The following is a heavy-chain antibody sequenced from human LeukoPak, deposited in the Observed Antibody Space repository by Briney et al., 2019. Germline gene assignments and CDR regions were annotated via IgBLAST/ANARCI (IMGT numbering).Heavy chain of an antibody. Sequence: GGSLRLSCITSGFNFLGYNMAWVRQAPGKGLEWLATVTRDGSGTEYIDSVRGRFTISRDNAKNSVYLQMNSLRAEDTAVYSCVTEYWCRFDYWGQGLLLTVSS. CDR2: VTRDGSGT. CDR3: VTEYWCRFDY. CDR1: GFNFLGYN. V-gene: IGHV3-7*01. J-gene: IGHJ4*02. D-gene: IGHD2-15*01.